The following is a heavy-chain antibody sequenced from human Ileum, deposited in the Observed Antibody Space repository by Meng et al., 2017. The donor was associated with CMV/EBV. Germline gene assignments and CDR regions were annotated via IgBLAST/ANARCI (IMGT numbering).Heavy chain of an antibody. CDR3: AREKTTMINDAGLGYFRVDP. Sequence: WGSLRLSCAVYGGSFSYYSWTWIRQPPEKGLEWIGEINNSGSTKYNPSLKSRVSISLDTSKNQFSLELSSVTAADTAKYYCAREKTTMINDAGLGYFRVDPWGQGALVTVSS. D-gene: IGHD4-17*01. CDR2: INNSGST. J-gene: IGHJ5*02. V-gene: IGHV4-34*01. CDR1: GGSFSYYS.